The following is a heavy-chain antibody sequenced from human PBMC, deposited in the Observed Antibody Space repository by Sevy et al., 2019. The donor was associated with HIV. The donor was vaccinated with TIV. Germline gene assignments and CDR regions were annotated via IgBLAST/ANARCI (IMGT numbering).Heavy chain of an antibody. CDR3: ARDGPPDYYYDSSGYLLG. CDR1: GFTFSSYI. CDR2: ISSSISTI. V-gene: IGHV3-48*02. D-gene: IGHD3-22*01. J-gene: IGHJ4*02. Sequence: GGSLKLSCAASGFTFSSYIMNWVRQAPGKGLEWVSYISSSISTIYYPDSVKGGFTISRDNAKNSLYLQMNSLRDENTAVYYCARDGPPDYYYDSSGYLLGWGQGTLVTVSS.